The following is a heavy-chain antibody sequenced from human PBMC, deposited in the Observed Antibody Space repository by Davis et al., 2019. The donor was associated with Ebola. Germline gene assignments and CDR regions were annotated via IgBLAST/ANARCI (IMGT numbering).Heavy chain of an antibody. CDR2: LSNNADTT. D-gene: IGHD2-15*01. CDR1: GFTFSSHA. J-gene: IGHJ6*02. Sequence: GESLKISCSASGFTFSSHAMHWVRQAPGRGLEFVSSLSNNADTTYYADSVKGRFTISRDNSKNTLYLQMTSLRAEDTALYYCVKDRRYCINTYCIEYGMDVWGQGTTVAVSS. V-gene: IGHV3-64D*06. CDR3: VKDRRYCINTYCIEYGMDV.